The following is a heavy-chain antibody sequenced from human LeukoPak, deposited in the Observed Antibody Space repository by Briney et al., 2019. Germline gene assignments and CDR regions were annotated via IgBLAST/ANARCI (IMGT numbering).Heavy chain of an antibody. CDR1: GFTVSSNY. J-gene: IGHJ4*02. V-gene: IGHV3-15*01. CDR2: IKSKTDGGTT. Sequence: GGSLRLSCAASGFTVSSNYMSWVRQAPGKGLEWVGRIKSKTDGGTTDYAAPVKGRFTISRDDSKNTLYLQMNSLKTEDTAVYYCTTPYYYDSSGLDYWGQGTLVTVSS. D-gene: IGHD3-22*01. CDR3: TTPYYYDSSGLDY.